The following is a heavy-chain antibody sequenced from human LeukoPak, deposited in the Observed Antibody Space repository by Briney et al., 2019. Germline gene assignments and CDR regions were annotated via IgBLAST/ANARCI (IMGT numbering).Heavy chain of an antibody. CDR1: GGSLRGHF. Sequence: SETLSLTCAVSGGSLRGHFWTWIRQPPGMGLEWIGEINLVGITTYNKSLGSRVSISMDTSKNQFSLKLSSVTAADTAVYYCARQGGEAAADYFDYWGQGTLVTVSS. D-gene: IGHD6-13*01. CDR2: INLVGIT. V-gene: IGHV4-34*01. CDR3: ARQGGEAAADYFDY. J-gene: IGHJ4*02.